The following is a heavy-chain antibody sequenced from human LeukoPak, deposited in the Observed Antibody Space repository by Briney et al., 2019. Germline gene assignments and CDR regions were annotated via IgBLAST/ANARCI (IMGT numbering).Heavy chain of an antibody. CDR2: INQDGSER. CDR3: ARVYCTNGVCQLDY. V-gene: IGHV3-7*01. CDR1: GFMFSSYW. Sequence: PGGSLRLSCAASGFMFSSYWMTWVRQAPGKGLEWAANINQDGSERYHVDSVKGRFTISRDNAKNSLYLQMNSLRAEDTAVYYCARVYCTNGVCQLDYWGQGTLVTVSS. D-gene: IGHD2-8*01. J-gene: IGHJ4*02.